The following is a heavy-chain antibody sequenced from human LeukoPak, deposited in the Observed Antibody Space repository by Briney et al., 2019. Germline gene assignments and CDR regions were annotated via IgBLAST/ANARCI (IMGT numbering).Heavy chain of an antibody. D-gene: IGHD3-3*01. CDR2: INHSGST. V-gene: IGHV4-34*01. CDR3: ARAPYYDFWSGYWY. Sequence: SETLSLTCAVYGGSSSGYYWSWIRQPPGKGLEWIGEINHSGSTNYNPSLKSRVTISVDTSKNQFSLKLSSVTAADTAVYYCARAPYYDFWSGYWYWGQGTLVTVSS. CDR1: GGSSSGYY. J-gene: IGHJ4*02.